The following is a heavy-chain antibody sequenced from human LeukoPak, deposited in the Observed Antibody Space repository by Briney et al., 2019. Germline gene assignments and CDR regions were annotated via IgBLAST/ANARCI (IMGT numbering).Heavy chain of an antibody. Sequence: PSETLSLTCTVSGGSISSYYWSWIRQPAGKGLEWIGRIYTSGSTNYNPSLKSRVTMSVDTSKNQFSLKLSSVTAADTAVYYCARGVPEVGRRICPFDYWGQGTLVTVSS. CDR3: ARGVPEVGRRICPFDY. D-gene: IGHD2-15*01. J-gene: IGHJ4*02. CDR1: GGSISSYY. CDR2: IYTSGST. V-gene: IGHV4-4*07.